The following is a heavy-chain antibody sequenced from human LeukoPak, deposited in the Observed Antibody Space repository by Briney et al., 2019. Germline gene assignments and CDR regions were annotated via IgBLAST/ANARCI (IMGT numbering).Heavy chain of an antibody. D-gene: IGHD6-19*01. V-gene: IGHV3-30*04. CDR2: ISYDGSNK. J-gene: IGHJ4*02. CDR3: ARDGPKYTSGWYGTYYFDY. Sequence: PGRSLRLSCAASGFTFSSYAMHWVRQAPGKGLEWVAVISYDGSNKYYADSVKGRFTISRDNSKNTLYLQMNSLRAEDTAVYYCARDGPKYTSGWYGTYYFDYWGQGTLVTVPS. CDR1: GFTFSSYA.